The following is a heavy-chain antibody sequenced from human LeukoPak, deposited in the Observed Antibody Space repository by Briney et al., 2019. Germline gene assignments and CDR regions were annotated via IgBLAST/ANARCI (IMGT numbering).Heavy chain of an antibody. CDR1: GGSISSSSHY. Sequence: SETLSLTCTVSGGSISSSSHYWGWIRQPPGKGLEWIGSIYYSGSTYYNPSLKSRVTISVDTSKNQFSLKLSSVTAADTAVYYCARHRTIYYDNGGYWVWGQGTLVTVSS. V-gene: IGHV4-39*07. D-gene: IGHD3-22*01. CDR3: ARHRTIYYDNGGYWV. J-gene: IGHJ4*02. CDR2: IYYSGST.